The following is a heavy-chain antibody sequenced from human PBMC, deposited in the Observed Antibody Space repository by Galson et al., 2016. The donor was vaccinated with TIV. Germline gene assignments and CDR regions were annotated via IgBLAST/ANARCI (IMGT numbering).Heavy chain of an antibody. D-gene: IGHD3-22*01. Sequence: SETLSLTCSVSGLSVRSGSFYWSWIRQPPGKGLEWIGYIYYSGSTKYNPSLKSRVSISVDTSKSQISLMLSSVTAADTAVYFCARVTLHYYDSSGFSSYFDYWGQGTLVTVSS. CDR1: GLSVRSGSFY. V-gene: IGHV4-61*01. J-gene: IGHJ4*02. CDR2: IYYSGST. CDR3: ARVTLHYYDSSGFSSYFDY.